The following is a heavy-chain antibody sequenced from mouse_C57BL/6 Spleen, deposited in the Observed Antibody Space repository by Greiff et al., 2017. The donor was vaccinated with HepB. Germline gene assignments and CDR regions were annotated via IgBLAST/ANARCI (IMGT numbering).Heavy chain of an antibody. CDR3: ARRTGTGAMDY. D-gene: IGHD4-1*01. J-gene: IGHJ4*01. CDR1: GYTFTSYW. CDR2: IDPSDSYT. V-gene: IGHV1-69*01. Sequence: VQLQQPGAELVMPGASVKLSCKASGYTFTSYWMHWVKQRPGQGLEWIGEIDPSDSYTNYNQKFKGKSTLTVDKSSSTAYMQLSSLTSEDSAVYDCARRTGTGAMDYWGQGTSVTVSS.